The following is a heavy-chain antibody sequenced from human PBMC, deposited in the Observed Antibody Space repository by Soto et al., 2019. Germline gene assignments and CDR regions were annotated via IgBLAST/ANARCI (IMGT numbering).Heavy chain of an antibody. Sequence: EVQLVESGGGLVQPGGSLKLSCAASGFTFSGSAMHWVRQASGKGLEWVGRIRSRANSYATAYAASVKGRFTISREDSKNTAYLQMNSLKTEDTAVYYCTRHALQYCGGDCYLLPYFDLWGRGTLVTVSS. CDR3: TRHALQYCGGDCYLLPYFDL. V-gene: IGHV3-73*02. D-gene: IGHD2-21*02. J-gene: IGHJ2*01. CDR2: IRSRANSYAT. CDR1: GFTFSGSA.